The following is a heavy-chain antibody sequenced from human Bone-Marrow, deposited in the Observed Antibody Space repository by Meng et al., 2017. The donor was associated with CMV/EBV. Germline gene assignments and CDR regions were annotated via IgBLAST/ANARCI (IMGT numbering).Heavy chain of an antibody. V-gene: IGHV1-2*02. CDR3: ARDSSSWAHFDY. Sequence: ASVKVSCKASGYTFTGYYMHWVRQAPGQGLEWMGWINPNSGGTNYAQKFQGRVTMTRDTSISTAYMELSRLRAEDTAVYYCARDSSSWAHFDYWGQGTLVAVSS. J-gene: IGHJ4*02. D-gene: IGHD6-13*01. CDR1: GYTFTGYY. CDR2: INPNSGGT.